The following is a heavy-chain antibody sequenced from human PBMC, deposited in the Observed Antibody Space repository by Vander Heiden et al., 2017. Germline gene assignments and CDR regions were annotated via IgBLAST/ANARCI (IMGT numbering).Heavy chain of an antibody. Sequence: QVQLVQSGAEVKKPGASVKVSCKVSGYTPTELSMHWVRQAPGKGLEWMGGFDPEDGETIYAQKFQGRVTMTEDTATDTAYMELSSLRSEDTAVYYCATASLVSAAAGTLGYWGQGTLVTVSS. J-gene: IGHJ4*02. CDR2: FDPEDGET. V-gene: IGHV1-24*01. D-gene: IGHD6-13*01. CDR1: GYTPTELS. CDR3: ATASLVSAAAGTLGY.